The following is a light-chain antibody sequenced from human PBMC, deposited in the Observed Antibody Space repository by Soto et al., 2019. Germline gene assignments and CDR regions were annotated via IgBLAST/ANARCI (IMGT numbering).Light chain of an antibody. V-gene: IGKV1-5*03. CDR1: QNIDRW. J-gene: IGKJ1*01. CDR3: QHYNSYPWT. CDR2: GAS. Sequence: DNPMTQSPSTLSASVGDRVTITCRASQNIDRWLAWYQQKPGKAPNLLIYGASNLESGVPSRFSGSGSGTEFTLTISSLRPDDFATYYCQHYNSYPWTFGQGTNVEIK.